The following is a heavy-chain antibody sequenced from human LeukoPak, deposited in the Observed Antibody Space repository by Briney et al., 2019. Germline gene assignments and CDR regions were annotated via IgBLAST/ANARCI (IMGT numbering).Heavy chain of an antibody. J-gene: IGHJ4*02. D-gene: IGHD1-26*01. CDR1: GGSISSSSYY. CDR2: IYYSGST. Sequence: PSETRSLTSTVSGGSISSSSYYWGWIRHPPGKGLEWIGSIYYSGSTYYNPSLKSRVTISVDTSKNQFSLKLSSVTAADTAVYYCARHEVGATPFGYWGQGTLVTVSS. CDR3: ARHEVGATPFGY. V-gene: IGHV4-39*01.